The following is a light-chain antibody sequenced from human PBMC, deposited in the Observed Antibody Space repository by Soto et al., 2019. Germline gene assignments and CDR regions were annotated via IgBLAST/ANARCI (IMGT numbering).Light chain of an antibody. J-gene: IGKJ1*01. Sequence: EIVLTQSPGTLSLSPGERATLSCRASQSVSSSYLAWYQQKPGQAPRLLIYGASSRATGIPARFSGSGSGTEFTLTIGSLQFEDSALYYCQQYNDWWTFGQGTKEDIK. CDR1: QSVSSSY. CDR2: GAS. CDR3: QQYNDWWT. V-gene: IGKV3-15*01.